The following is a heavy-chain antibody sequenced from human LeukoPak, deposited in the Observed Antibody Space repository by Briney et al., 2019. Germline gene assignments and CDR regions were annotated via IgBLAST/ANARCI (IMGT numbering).Heavy chain of an antibody. Sequence: SETLSLTCTVSGGSLSGSYWTWIRQPAGRGLEWIGRISASGSTNYNPSLKSRVTMSLDTSKNHFSLNLTSVTAADTAVYSCARIRDNMGAFDVWGQGTMVTVSS. CDR2: ISASGST. CDR1: GGSLSGSY. CDR3: ARIRDNMGAFDV. J-gene: IGHJ3*01. V-gene: IGHV4-4*07. D-gene: IGHD2-21*01.